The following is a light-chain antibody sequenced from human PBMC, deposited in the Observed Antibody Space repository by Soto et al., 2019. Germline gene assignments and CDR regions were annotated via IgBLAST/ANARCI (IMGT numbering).Light chain of an antibody. V-gene: IGLV2-8*01. CDR3: SSYAGSNNPHVV. J-gene: IGLJ2*01. Sequence: QSVLTQPPSASGSPGQSVTISCTGTSSDVGGDNSVSWYQHHPGKAPKLMIYEVTKRPSGVPDRFSGSKSGNTASLTVSGLQAEDEADYYCSSYAGSNNPHVVFGGGTKVTVL. CDR2: EVT. CDR1: SSDVGGDNS.